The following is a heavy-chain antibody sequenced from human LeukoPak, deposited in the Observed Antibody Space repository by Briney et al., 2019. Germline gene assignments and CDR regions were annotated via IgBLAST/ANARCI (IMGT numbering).Heavy chain of an antibody. J-gene: IGHJ4*02. Sequence: GGSLRLSCAASGFTFSSYAMSWVRQAPGKGLEWVSAISGSCGSTYYADSVKGRFTISRDNSKNTLYLQMNSLRAEDTAVYYCAKPGGADSSGWFQPIYYFDYRGQGTLVTVSS. CDR1: GFTFSSYA. D-gene: IGHD6-19*01. CDR3: AKPGGADSSGWFQPIYYFDY. V-gene: IGHV3-23*01. CDR2: ISGSCGST.